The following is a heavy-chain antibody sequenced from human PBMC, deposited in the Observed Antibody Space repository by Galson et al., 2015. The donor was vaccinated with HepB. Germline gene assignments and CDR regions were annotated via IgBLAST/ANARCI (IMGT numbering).Heavy chain of an antibody. Sequence: SLRLSCAASGFTVNNNYMNWVRQAPGKGLEWVSIIYSGGSTSYADSVKGRFTISRDNSKNRLYLQMDSLTAEDTAMYYCAKEGSGSYIDFWGQGTRVTVS. CDR2: IYSGGST. V-gene: IGHV3-66*02. CDR1: GFTVNNNY. D-gene: IGHD3-10*01. J-gene: IGHJ4*02. CDR3: AKEGSGSYIDF.